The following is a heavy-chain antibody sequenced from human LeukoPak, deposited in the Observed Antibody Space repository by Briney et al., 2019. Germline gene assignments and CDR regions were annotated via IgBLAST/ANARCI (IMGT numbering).Heavy chain of an antibody. Sequence: SETLSLTCTVSGYSISSGYYWGWIRQPPGKGLEWIGSIYHSGNTNYNPSLKSRVTISVDTSKNQFSLKPSSVTAADTAVYYCARGLSTSSPYVPIDYWGQGTLVTVSS. V-gene: IGHV4-38-2*02. CDR2: IYHSGNT. J-gene: IGHJ4*02. CDR1: GYSISSGYY. CDR3: ARGLSTSSPYVPIDY. D-gene: IGHD2/OR15-2a*01.